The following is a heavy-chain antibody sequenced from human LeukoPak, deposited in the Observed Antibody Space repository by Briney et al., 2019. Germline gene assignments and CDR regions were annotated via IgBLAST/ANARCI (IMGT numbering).Heavy chain of an antibody. D-gene: IGHD3-10*01. V-gene: IGHV3-23*01. J-gene: IGHJ4*02. CDR3: ARREGITMVRGTFDY. Sequence: PGGSLRLSCAASGFTFSSYAMSWARQAPGKGLEWVSAISGSGGSAYSADSVKGRFTISRDNSKNTLYLQMNSLRAEDTAIYYCARREGITMVRGTFDYWGQGTLVTVSS. CDR2: ISGSGGSA. CDR1: GFTFSSYA.